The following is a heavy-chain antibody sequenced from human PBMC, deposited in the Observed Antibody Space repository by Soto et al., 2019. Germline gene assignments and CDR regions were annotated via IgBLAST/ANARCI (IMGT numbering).Heavy chain of an antibody. D-gene: IGHD6-19*01. CDR1: GFTFSSYA. Sequence: EVQLLESGGGLVQPGGSLRLSCAASGFTFSSYAMSWVRQAPGKGLEWVSAISGSGGSTYYADSVKGRFTISRDNSKNPLYLQLNSLRAEDTAVYYCAKDLAVAGTFDYWGQGTLVTVSS. CDR3: AKDLAVAGTFDY. V-gene: IGHV3-23*01. J-gene: IGHJ4*02. CDR2: ISGSGGST.